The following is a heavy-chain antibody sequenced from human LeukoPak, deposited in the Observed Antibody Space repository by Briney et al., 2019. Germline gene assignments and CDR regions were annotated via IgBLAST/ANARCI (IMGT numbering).Heavy chain of an antibody. D-gene: IGHD1-26*01. CDR1: GFTFSSYA. J-gene: IGHJ4*02. V-gene: IGHV3-30-3*01. CDR2: ISYDGSNK. Sequence: PGRSLRLSCAASGFTFSSYAMHWVRQAPGKGLEWVAVISYDGSNKYYADSVKGRFTISRDNSKNTLYLQMNSLRAEDTAVYYCARDRLRSGSYFNYWGQGTLVTVSS. CDR3: ARDRLRSGSYFNY.